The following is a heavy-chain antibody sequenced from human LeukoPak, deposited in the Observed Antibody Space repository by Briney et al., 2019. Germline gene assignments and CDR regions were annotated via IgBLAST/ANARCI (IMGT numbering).Heavy chain of an antibody. D-gene: IGHD2-15*01. Sequence: ASVKVSCKASGYTFTSYDINWVRQATGQGFEWMGWMNPNSGNTGSAQKFQGRVTMTRNTSISTAYLELSSLRSEDTAVYYCAREYCSGGSCYSNWFDPWGQGTLVTVSS. J-gene: IGHJ5*02. CDR3: AREYCSGGSCYSNWFDP. CDR2: MNPNSGNT. CDR1: GYTFTSYD. V-gene: IGHV1-8*01.